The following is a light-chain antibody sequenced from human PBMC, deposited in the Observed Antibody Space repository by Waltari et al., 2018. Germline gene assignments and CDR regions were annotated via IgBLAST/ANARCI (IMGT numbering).Light chain of an antibody. CDR1: QSITRL. Sequence: DIQMTQSPSTLSASVVDRVTNTCRARQSITRLLAWYQQKAGKAPKLLIYKASILESGVPSRFSGGGSGTEFTLTISSLQPDDFATYYCQHYDSYSATFGRGTKVEIK. V-gene: IGKV1-5*03. J-gene: IGKJ4*02. CDR3: QHYDSYSAT. CDR2: KAS.